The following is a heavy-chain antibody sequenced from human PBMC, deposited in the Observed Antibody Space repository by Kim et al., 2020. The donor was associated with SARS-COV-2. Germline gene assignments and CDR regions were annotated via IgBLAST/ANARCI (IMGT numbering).Heavy chain of an antibody. D-gene: IGHD2-21*02. CDR1: GGSISSSSYY. J-gene: IGHJ6*01. Sequence: SETLSLTCTVSGGSISSSSYYWGWIRQPPGKGLEWIGSIYYSGSTYYNPSLKSRVTISVDTSKNQFSLKLSSVTAADTAVYYCARVLAYCGCYCYEYYY. CDR2: IYYSGST. CDR3: ARVLAYCGCYCYEYYY. V-gene: IGHV4-39*07.